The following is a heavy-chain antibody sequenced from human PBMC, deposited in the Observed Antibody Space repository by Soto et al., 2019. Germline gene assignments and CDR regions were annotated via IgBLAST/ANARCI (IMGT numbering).Heavy chain of an antibody. Sequence: QVTLKESGPVLVKPTETLTLTCTVSGFSLSNARMGVSWIRQPPGKALEWLANIFSNDEKSYSTSLKSRLTISKDTSKSQVVLTMTSMDPVDTATYYCAHINSSNWYYYYGMDVWGQGTTVTVSS. J-gene: IGHJ6*02. CDR1: GFSLSNARMG. D-gene: IGHD6-13*01. CDR3: AHINSSNWYYYYGMDV. CDR2: IFSNDEK. V-gene: IGHV2-26*01.